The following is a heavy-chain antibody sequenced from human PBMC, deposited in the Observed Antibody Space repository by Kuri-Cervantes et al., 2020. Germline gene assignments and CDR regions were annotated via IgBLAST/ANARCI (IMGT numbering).Heavy chain of an antibody. V-gene: IGHV3-23*01. J-gene: IGHJ4*02. CDR1: GFTFSSYA. D-gene: IGHD6-13*01. CDR3: AREEAAGTNYFDY. Sequence: GESLKISCAASGFTFSSYAMSWVRQAPGKGLEWVSAISGSGGSTYYADSVKGRFTISRDNSKNTLYLQMNSLRAEDTAVYYCAREEAAGTNYFDYWGQGTLVTVSS. CDR2: ISGSGGST.